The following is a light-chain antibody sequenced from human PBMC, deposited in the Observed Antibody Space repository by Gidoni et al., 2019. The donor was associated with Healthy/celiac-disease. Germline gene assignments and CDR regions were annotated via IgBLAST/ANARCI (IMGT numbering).Light chain of an antibody. Sequence: DIVMTQSPDSLAVSLGERATINCKSSQSVLYSSNNKNYLAWYQQKPGQPPKLLIYWASTRESGVPDRFSGSGSGTDFTLIISSLQAEDVAVYYCQQYYSTPPTFXQXTKVXIK. CDR2: WAS. CDR3: QQYYSTPPT. CDR1: QSVLYSSNNKNY. J-gene: IGKJ1*01. V-gene: IGKV4-1*01.